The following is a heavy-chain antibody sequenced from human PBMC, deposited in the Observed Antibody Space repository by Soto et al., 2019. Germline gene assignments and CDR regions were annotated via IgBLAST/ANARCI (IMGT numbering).Heavy chain of an antibody. CDR1: GFSLSIRGDG. V-gene: IGHV2-5*02. J-gene: IGHJ5*02. CDR2: IYWDDDK. CDR3: AHRGIAQAGRVWFDP. D-gene: IGHD6-13*01. Sequence: PTQTPGMTCPFPGFSLSIRGDGESWIRQPPGTALEWLALIYWDDDKRYSPSLKSRLTITKDTSKNQVVLTMTNMDSVDSATYYYAHRGIAQAGRVWFDPWG.